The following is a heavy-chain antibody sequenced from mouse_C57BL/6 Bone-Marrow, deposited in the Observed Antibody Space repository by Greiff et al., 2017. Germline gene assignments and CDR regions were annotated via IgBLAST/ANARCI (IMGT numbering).Heavy chain of an antibody. D-gene: IGHD2-2*01. J-gene: IGHJ1*03. CDR3: ARGGKNSVRLPLYFDG. V-gene: IGHV1-81*01. Sequence: QVQLQQSGAELARPGASVKLSCKASGYTFTSYGISWVKQRTGQGLEWIGEIYPRSGNTYYNEKFKGKATLTAAKSSSTAYMELRSLTSEDSAVYFCARGGKNSVRLPLYFDGWGTGTTVTVSS. CDR1: GYTFTSYG. CDR2: IYPRSGNT.